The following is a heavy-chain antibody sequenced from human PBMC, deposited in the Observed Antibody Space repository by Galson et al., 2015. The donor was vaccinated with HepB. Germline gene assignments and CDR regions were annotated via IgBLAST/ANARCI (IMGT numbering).Heavy chain of an antibody. Sequence: SLRLSCAASGFTFSSYAMHWVRQAPGKGLEWVAVISYDGSNKYYADSVKGRFTISRDNSKNTLYLQMNSLRAEDTAVYYCARGGGRGGNWFDPWGQRTLVTVSS. J-gene: IGHJ5*02. V-gene: IGHV3-30*04. D-gene: IGHD2-15*01. CDR2: ISYDGSNK. CDR1: GFTFSSYA. CDR3: ARGGGRGGNWFDP.